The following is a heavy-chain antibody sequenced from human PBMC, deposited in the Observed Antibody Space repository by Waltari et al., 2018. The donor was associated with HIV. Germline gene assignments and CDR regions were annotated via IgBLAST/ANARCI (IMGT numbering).Heavy chain of an antibody. CDR2: IYYSGST. J-gene: IGHJ3*02. D-gene: IGHD3-3*01. Sequence: QLQLQESGPGLVKPSETLSLTCTVSGGSISSSSYYWGWIRQPPGKGLEWIGSIYYSGSTYYNPSLKSRVTISVDTSKNQFSLKLSSVTAADTAVYYCATQITIFGVVPDDAFDIWGQGTMVTVSS. CDR1: GGSISSSSYY. CDR3: ATQITIFGVVPDDAFDI. V-gene: IGHV4-39*01.